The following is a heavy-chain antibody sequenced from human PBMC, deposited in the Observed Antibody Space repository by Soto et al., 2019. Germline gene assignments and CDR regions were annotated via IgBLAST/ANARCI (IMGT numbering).Heavy chain of an antibody. V-gene: IGHV1-18*01. J-gene: IGHJ6*02. CDR1: GYTFTSYG. Sequence: ASVKVSCKASGYTFTSYGISWVRQAPGQGLDWMGWISAYNGNTNYAQKLQGRVTMTTDTSTSTAYMELRSLRSDDTAVYYCARVRNYDFWSGYYTVGGDGMDVWG. D-gene: IGHD3-3*01. CDR3: ARVRNYDFWSGYYTVGGDGMDV. CDR2: ISAYNGNT.